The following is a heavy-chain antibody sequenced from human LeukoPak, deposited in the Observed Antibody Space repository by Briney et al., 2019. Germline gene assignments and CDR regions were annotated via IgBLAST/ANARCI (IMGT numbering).Heavy chain of an antibody. Sequence: GGSLRLSCAASGFTFSSYAMHWVRQAPGKGLEWVAVISYDGSNKYYADSVKGRCTISRDNSKNTLYLQMNSLRAEDTAVYYCARSHPPYDYVWGSSDHWGQGTLVTVSS. J-gene: IGHJ4*02. D-gene: IGHD3-16*01. CDR3: ARSHPPYDYVWGSSDH. V-gene: IGHV3-30*04. CDR2: ISYDGSNK. CDR1: GFTFSSYA.